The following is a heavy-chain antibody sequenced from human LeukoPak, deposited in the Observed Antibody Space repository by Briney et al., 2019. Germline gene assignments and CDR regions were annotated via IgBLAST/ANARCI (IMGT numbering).Heavy chain of an antibody. CDR1: GLTFSSYS. V-gene: IGHV3-48*01. CDR2: ISTSSAVM. Sequence: QPGGSLRLSCAASGLTFSSYSISWVRQAPGKGLEWVSYISTSSAVMYYADSVKGRFTISRDDARNSVSLQMNSLRADDTAVYYCARDVGYCSGGSCYRWFASWGQGTLVIVSS. CDR3: ARDVGYCSGGSCYRWFAS. J-gene: IGHJ5*01. D-gene: IGHD2-15*01.